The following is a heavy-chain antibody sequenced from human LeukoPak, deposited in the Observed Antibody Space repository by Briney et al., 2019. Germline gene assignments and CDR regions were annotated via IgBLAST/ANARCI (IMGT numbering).Heavy chain of an antibody. Sequence: GGSLRLSCAASGFTFSSAWMSWVRQAPGKGLEWVGRIKSKTDGGTTDYAAPVKGRFTISRDDSKNTLYLQMNSLKTEDTAVYYCTTDLGYSPHDYWGQGTLVTLSS. CDR3: TTDLGYSPHDY. CDR2: IKSKTDGGTT. V-gene: IGHV3-15*01. J-gene: IGHJ4*02. D-gene: IGHD6-13*01. CDR1: GFTFSSAW.